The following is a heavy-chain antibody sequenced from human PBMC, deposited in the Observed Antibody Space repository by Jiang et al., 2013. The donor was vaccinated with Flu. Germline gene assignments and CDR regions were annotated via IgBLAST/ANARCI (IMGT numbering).Heavy chain of an antibody. V-gene: IGHV1-46*01. Sequence: GAEVKKPGSSVKVSCKASGYTFTSYYMHWVRQAPGQGLEWMGIINPSGGSTSYAQKFQGRVTMTRDTSTSTAYMELSSLRSEDTAVYYCAATGMVRGSDDYWGQGTLVTVSS. J-gene: IGHJ4*02. D-gene: IGHD3-10*01. CDR3: AATGMVRGSDDY. CDR2: INPSGGST. CDR1: GYTFTSYY.